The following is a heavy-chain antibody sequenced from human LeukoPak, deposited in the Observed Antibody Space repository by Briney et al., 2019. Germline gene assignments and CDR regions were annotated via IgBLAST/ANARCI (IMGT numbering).Heavy chain of an antibody. Sequence: PGGSLRLSCAASGFTFSSYWMHWVRQAPGKGLVWVSRINSDGSDIIYADSVKGRFTISRDNAKNTVYLQMNGLRAEDTAVYYCARGSLGDGSLLVDYWGQGTLVTVSS. CDR3: ARGSLGDGSLLVDY. D-gene: IGHD1-26*01. CDR2: INSDGSDI. V-gene: IGHV3-74*01. J-gene: IGHJ4*02. CDR1: GFTFSSYW.